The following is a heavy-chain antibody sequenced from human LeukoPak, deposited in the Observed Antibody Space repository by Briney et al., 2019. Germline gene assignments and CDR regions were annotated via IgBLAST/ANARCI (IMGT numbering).Heavy chain of an antibody. CDR2: TYYRSKWYN. J-gene: IGHJ5*02. D-gene: IGHD1-7*01. CDR1: GDSVSSNSAA. Sequence: SQTLSPTCAISGDSVSSNSAAWNWIRQSPSRGLEWLGRTYYRSKWYNDYAVSVKSRITINPDTSKNQFSLQLNSATPEDTAVYYCAREKGLELGESWFDPWGQGTLVTVSS. CDR3: AREKGLELGESWFDP. V-gene: IGHV6-1*01.